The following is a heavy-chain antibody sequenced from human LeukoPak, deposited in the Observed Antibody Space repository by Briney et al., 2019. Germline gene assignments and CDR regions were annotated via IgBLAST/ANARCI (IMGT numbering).Heavy chain of an antibody. CDR2: ISSSGSTI. CDR1: GFTFSDYY. D-gene: IGHD3-10*01. J-gene: IGHJ4*02. Sequence: GGSLRLSCAASGFTFSDYYMSWIRQAPGKGLEWVSYISSSGSTIYYADSVKGRFTISRDNSKNTLYLQMNSLRAEDTAVYYCAKNGPLVFGELLRGAYFDYWGQGTLVTVSS. V-gene: IGHV3-11*04. CDR3: AKNGPLVFGELLRGAYFDY.